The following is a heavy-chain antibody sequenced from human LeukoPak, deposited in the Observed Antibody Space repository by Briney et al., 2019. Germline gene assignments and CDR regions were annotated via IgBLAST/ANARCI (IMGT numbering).Heavy chain of an antibody. D-gene: IGHD1-26*01. V-gene: IGHV1-8*01. J-gene: IGHJ4*02. CDR1: VYTFTIYD. CDR3: ARVSGSRDY. CDR2: MNPNSGKT. Sequence: ASVTVSCTSSVYTFTIYDINWVGQAPGQGREWMGWMNPNSGKTGYVQKFQGRGTITRTTSISTAYTELSSLRSEDTAVYYCARVSGSRDYWGQGTLVTVSS.